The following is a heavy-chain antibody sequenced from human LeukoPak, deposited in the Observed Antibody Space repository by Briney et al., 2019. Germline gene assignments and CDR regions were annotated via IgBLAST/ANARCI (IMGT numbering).Heavy chain of an antibody. CDR3: ARQRRAAAASTKSYYFDY. J-gene: IGHJ4*02. D-gene: IGHD6-13*01. Sequence: GESLKISCKGSGYSFTSYRIGWVRQMPGKGLEWMGIIYPGDSDTRYSPSFQGQVTISADKSISTAYLQWSSLKASDTAMYYCARQRRAAAASTKSYYFDYWGQGTQVTVSS. CDR2: IYPGDSDT. V-gene: IGHV5-51*01. CDR1: GYSFTSYR.